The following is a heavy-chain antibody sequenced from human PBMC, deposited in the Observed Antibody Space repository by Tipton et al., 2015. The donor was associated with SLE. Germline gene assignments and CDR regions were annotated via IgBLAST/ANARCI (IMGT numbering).Heavy chain of an antibody. CDR3: ATDLYSGSYLGYYYMDV. Sequence: QSGPEVKKPGTSVKVSCKGSGFTFGSFAMQWVRQTRGQRLEWIGHIVVGSGNTNYAQKFQERVTITRDMSTSTTYMELSSLRSEDTAVYYCATDLYSGSYLGYYYMDVWGKGTTVTVSS. V-gene: IGHV1-58*02. D-gene: IGHD1-26*01. CDR1: GFTFGSFA. J-gene: IGHJ6*03. CDR2: IVVGSGNT.